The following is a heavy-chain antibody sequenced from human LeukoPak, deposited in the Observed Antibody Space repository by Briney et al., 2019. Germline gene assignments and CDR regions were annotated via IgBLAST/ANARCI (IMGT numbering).Heavy chain of an antibody. CDR2: ISSGSSYI. CDR1: GFTFSSYS. V-gene: IGHV3-21*01. Sequence: PGGSLRLSCAASGFTFSSYSMNWVRQAPGKGLEWVSSISSGSSYIYYADSVKGRFTISRDNAKNSLYLQMNSLRAEDTAVYYCARGLITTVDYWGQGTLVTVSS. D-gene: IGHD3-3*01. CDR3: ARGLITTVDY. J-gene: IGHJ4*02.